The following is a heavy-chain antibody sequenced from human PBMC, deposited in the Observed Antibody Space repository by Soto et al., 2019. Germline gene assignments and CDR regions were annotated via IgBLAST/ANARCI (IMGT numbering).Heavy chain of an antibody. D-gene: IGHD1-26*01. Sequence: GESLKISCKGSGYSFTSYWIGWVRQMPGKGLEWMGVIYPGDSDTRYSPSFQGQVTISADKSISTAYLQWSSLKASDTAMYYCARQRPSGSYYGPKDYSGQGTLGTGFS. CDR3: ARQRPSGSYYGPKDY. V-gene: IGHV5-51*01. CDR1: GYSFTSYW. J-gene: IGHJ4*02. CDR2: IYPGDSDT.